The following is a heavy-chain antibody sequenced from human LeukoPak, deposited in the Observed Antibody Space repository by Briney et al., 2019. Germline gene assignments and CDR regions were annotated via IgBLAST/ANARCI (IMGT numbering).Heavy chain of an antibody. Sequence: ASVKVSCKASGYTFTSYGISWARQAPGQGLEWMGWISAYNGNTNYAQKLQGRVTMTTDTSTSTAYMELRSLRSDDTAVYYCARDSPRLPTLYYFDYWGQGTLVTVSS. CDR1: GYTFTSYG. D-gene: IGHD6-25*01. J-gene: IGHJ4*02. V-gene: IGHV1-18*04. CDR2: ISAYNGNT. CDR3: ARDSPRLPTLYYFDY.